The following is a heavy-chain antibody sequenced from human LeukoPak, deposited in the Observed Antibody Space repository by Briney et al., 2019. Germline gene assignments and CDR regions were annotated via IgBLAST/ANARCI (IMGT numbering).Heavy chain of an antibody. CDR2: INHSGST. CDR1: GGSLSGYY. CDR3: ARVPYSGSLRRAEYFQH. D-gene: IGHD1-26*01. Sequence: PSETLSLTCAVYGGSLSGYYSSWIRPPPGKGLERIGEINHSGSTNYNPPFKSRVTISVDTSKNQFSMKLSSVIAADTAVYYCARVPYSGSLRRAEYFQHWGQGTLVIVSS. J-gene: IGHJ1*01. V-gene: IGHV4-34*01.